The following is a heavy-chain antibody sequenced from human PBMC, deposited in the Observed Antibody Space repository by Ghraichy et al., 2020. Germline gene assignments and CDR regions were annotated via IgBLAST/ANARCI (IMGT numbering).Heavy chain of an antibody. J-gene: IGHJ5*02. CDR3: AREYSGYYHWFDP. Sequence: LSLTCAASGFTVSSNYMSWVRQAPGKGLEWVSVIYSGGSTYYADSVKGRFTISRDNSKNTLYLQMNSLRAEDTAVYYCAREYSGYYHWFDPWGQGTLVTVSS. D-gene: IGHD3-22*01. CDR2: IYSGGST. V-gene: IGHV3-53*01. CDR1: GFTVSSNY.